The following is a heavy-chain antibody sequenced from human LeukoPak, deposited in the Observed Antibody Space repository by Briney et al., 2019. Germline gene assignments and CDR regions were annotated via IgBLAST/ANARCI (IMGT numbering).Heavy chain of an antibody. D-gene: IGHD6-19*01. CDR1: GFTVSSNY. J-gene: IGHJ1*01. CDR3: ASTIAVAGSEYFQH. V-gene: IGHV3-53*01. CDR2: IYSGGST. Sequence: GGSLRLSCAASGFTVSSNYMSWVRQATGKGLEWVSVIYSGGSTYYADSVKGRFAISRDNSKNTLYLQMNSLRAEDTAVYYCASTIAVAGSEYFQHWGQGTLVTVSS.